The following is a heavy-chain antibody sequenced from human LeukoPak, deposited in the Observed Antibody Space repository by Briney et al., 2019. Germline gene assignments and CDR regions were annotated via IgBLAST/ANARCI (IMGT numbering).Heavy chain of an antibody. Sequence: ASVKVSCKASGGTFSSYAISWVRQAPGQGPEWMGGIIPIFGTANYAQKFQGRVTITTDESTSTAYMGLSSLRSEDTAVYYCARVDCSGGSCYTSFDYWGQGTLVTVSS. CDR3: ARVDCSGGSCYTSFDY. D-gene: IGHD2-15*01. CDR1: GGTFSSYA. J-gene: IGHJ4*02. V-gene: IGHV1-69*05. CDR2: IIPIFGTA.